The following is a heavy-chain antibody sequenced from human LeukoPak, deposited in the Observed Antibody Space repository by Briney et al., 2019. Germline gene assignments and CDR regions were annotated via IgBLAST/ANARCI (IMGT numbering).Heavy chain of an antibody. Sequence: GRSLRLSCAASGISFSSYAMQWVRQAPGKGPEWVAVISYDGSNKFYAASVKGRFTISRDNSKNTLYLQMDSLRAEDTAVYYCARDYYYGSDYWGQGTLVTVSS. J-gene: IGHJ4*02. CDR3: ARDYYYGSDY. V-gene: IGHV3-30-3*01. CDR2: ISYDGSNK. CDR1: GISFSSYA. D-gene: IGHD3-10*01.